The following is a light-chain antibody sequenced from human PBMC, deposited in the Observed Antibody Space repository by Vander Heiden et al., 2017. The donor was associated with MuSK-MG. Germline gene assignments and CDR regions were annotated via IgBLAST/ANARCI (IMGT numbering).Light chain of an antibody. Sequence: AIQMTQSPSSLSASVGDRVTITCRASQGIRNDLGWYQQKPGKAPKLLIYAASSSQSGVPSRFSGSGSGTDFTLTISILPPEDFATYYCRQDYNYPRTFGQGTKVEIK. CDR2: AAS. J-gene: IGKJ1*01. CDR1: QGIRND. CDR3: RQDYNYPRT. V-gene: IGKV1-6*01.